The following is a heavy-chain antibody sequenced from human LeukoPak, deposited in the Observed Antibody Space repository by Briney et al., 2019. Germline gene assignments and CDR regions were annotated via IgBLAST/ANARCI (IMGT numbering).Heavy chain of an antibody. CDR3: ARRDGSVAGYNWFDP. Sequence: SETLSLTCAVSGGSVTSSSYYWGWIRQPPGKGLEYIGTVYASGTTYDNPSLKSRVTISVDTSKNQFSLKLSSVTAADTAVYYCARRDGSVAGYNWFDPWGQGTPVTVSS. CDR2: VYASGTT. D-gene: IGHD6-19*01. J-gene: IGHJ5*02. V-gene: IGHV4-39*07. CDR1: GGSVTSSSYY.